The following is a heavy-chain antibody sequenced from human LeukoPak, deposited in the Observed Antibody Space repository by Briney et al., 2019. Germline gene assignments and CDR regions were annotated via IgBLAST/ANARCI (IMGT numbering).Heavy chain of an antibody. CDR2: ISYDGSNK. CDR1: GFTFSSYA. Sequence: PGGSLRLSCAASGFTFSSYAMHWVRQAPGKGLEWVAVISYDGSNKYYADSVKGRFTISRDNSKNTLYLQMNSLRAVDTAVYYCASAGNHIVVVPSGYWGQGTLVTVSS. D-gene: IGHD2-2*01. V-gene: IGHV3-30*04. J-gene: IGHJ4*02. CDR3: ASAGNHIVVVPSGY.